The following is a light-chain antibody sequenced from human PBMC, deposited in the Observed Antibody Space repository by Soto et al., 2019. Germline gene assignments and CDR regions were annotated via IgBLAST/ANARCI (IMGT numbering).Light chain of an antibody. CDR1: QSVSSN. Sequence: EIVMTQSPVTLSVSPGETATLSCRASQSVSSNLAWYQQKPGQAPRLLIYAASARATGIPARFSGSGSGTEFSLTISSLQSEDFAVYHCLQYIYWPRTFGQGTKVEI. V-gene: IGKV3-15*01. CDR2: AAS. CDR3: LQYIYWPRT. J-gene: IGKJ1*01.